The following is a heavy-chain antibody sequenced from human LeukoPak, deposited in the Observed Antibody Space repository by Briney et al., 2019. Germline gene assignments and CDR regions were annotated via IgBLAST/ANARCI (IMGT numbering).Heavy chain of an antibody. D-gene: IGHD5-18*01. V-gene: IGHV3-23*01. CDR3: AKDQIQDTAMVTLGAFDV. Sequence: GGSLRLSCAASGFTFSSYAMSWVRQAPGKGLEWVSAISGSGGSTYYADSVKGRFTISRDNSKNTLYLQMNSLGAEDTAVYYCAKDQIQDTAMVTLGAFDVWGQGTMVTVSS. CDR2: ISGSGGST. J-gene: IGHJ3*01. CDR1: GFTFSSYA.